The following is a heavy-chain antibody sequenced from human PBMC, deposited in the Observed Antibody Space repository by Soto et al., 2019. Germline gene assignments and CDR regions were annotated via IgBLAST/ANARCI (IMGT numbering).Heavy chain of an antibody. Sequence: EVPLVESGGGLVQPGGSLRLSCAASGFNLSSHIMNWVRQAPGKGLEWLSYISSSGSTIYYADSVKGRFTISRDSAKNSLYLQMNSLREEDTAVYYCGRSDVPWGRGTLVTVSS. CDR2: ISSSGSTI. D-gene: IGHD6-6*01. J-gene: IGHJ2*01. V-gene: IGHV3-48*02. CDR1: GFNLSSHI. CDR3: GRSDVP.